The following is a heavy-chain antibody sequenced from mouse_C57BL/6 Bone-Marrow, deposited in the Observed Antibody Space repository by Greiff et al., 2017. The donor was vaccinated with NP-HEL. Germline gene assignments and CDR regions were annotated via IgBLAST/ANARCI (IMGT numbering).Heavy chain of an antibody. V-gene: IGHV1-62-2*01. CDR3: ARHEDRGNPALFAY. D-gene: IGHD2-1*01. CDR1: GYTFTEYT. Sequence: VKLPESGAELVKPGASVKLSCKASGYTFTEYTIHWVKQRPGQGLEWIGWFYPGSGSIKYNEKFKDKATLTADKSYSPAYMELSRLTSEDSAVDFCARHEDRGNPALFAYWGQGTLVTVSA. CDR2: FYPGSGSI. J-gene: IGHJ3*01.